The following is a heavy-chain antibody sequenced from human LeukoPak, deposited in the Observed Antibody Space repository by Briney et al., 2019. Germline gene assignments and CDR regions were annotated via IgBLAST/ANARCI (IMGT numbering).Heavy chain of an antibody. CDR2: INPNSGGT. J-gene: IGHJ4*02. D-gene: IGHD6-19*01. CDR3: ARVSVAGTPDRDYFDY. Sequence: ASVKVSCKASGYTFTGYYLHWVRQAPGQGLEWMGCINPNSGGTNYAQKFQGRVTVTRGASISTAYMELSRLKSDDTAVYYCARVSVAGTPDRDYFDYWGQGTLVTVSS. V-gene: IGHV1-2*02. CDR1: GYTFTGYY.